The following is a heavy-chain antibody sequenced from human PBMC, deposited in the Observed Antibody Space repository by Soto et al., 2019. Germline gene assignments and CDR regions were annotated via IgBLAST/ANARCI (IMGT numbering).Heavy chain of an antibody. CDR1: GGSFSGYY. CDR3: ARGRHYGSGSYYRTWYYGMDV. J-gene: IGHJ6*02. CDR2: INHSGST. Sequence: PSETLSLTCAVYGGSFSGYYWSWIRQPPGKGLEWIGEINHSGSTNYNPSLKSRVTISVDTSKNQFSLKLSSVTAADTALYYCARGRHYGSGSYYRTWYYGMDVWGQGTTVTVSS. D-gene: IGHD3-10*01. V-gene: IGHV4-34*01.